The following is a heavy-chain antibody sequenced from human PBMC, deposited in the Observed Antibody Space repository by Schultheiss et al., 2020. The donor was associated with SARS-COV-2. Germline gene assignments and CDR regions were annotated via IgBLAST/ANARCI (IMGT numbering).Heavy chain of an antibody. D-gene: IGHD6-13*01. J-gene: IGHJ4*02. V-gene: IGHV4-34*01. CDR2: INHSGST. CDR1: GGSFSGYY. CDR3: ARGQLGMDY. Sequence: SETLSLTCAVYGGSFSGYYWSWIRQPPGKGLEWIGEINHSGSTNYNMSLKSRVTISVDTSKNQFSLKLSSVTAADTAVYYCARGQLGMDYWGQGTLVTVSS.